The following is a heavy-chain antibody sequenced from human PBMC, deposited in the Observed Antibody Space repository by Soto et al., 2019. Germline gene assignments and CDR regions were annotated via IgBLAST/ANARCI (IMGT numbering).Heavy chain of an antibody. J-gene: IGHJ4*02. CDR1: GFTFSDYW. V-gene: IGHV3-7*03. CDR3: ASQGDICRGSDCYRHFNS. CDR2: IREEGAER. Sequence: EVHLAESGGGLVQPGGSLRLSCAASGFTFSDYWMNWVRKARGKGLEWVANIREEGAERYYVDSVKGRFTISRDNAKNSLYLEMNNLRVEDTAGYYCASQGDICRGSDCYRHFNSWGQGTLVTVSS. D-gene: IGHD5-18*01.